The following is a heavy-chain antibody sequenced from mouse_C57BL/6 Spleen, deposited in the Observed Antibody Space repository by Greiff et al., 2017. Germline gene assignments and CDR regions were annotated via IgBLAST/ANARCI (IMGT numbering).Heavy chain of an antibody. CDR1: GYTFTSYW. CDR3: ARPGYPYDYAMDY. J-gene: IGHJ4*01. CDR2: IYPSDSET. D-gene: IGHD2-2*01. V-gene: IGHV1-61*01. Sequence: QVQLQQPGAELVRPGSSVKLSCKASGYTFTSYWMDWVKQRPGQGLEWIGNIYPSDSETHYNQKFKDKATLTVDKSSSTAYMQLSSLTSEDSAVYYCARPGYPYDYAMDYWGQGTSVTVSS.